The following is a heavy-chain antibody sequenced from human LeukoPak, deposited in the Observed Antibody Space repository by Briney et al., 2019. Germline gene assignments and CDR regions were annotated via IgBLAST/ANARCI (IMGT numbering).Heavy chain of an antibody. D-gene: IGHD3-9*01. Sequence: GGSLRLSCAASGFTVSSNYISWVRQAPGRGLEWVSAFYSGGNTYYADSVKGRFTISRDNSKNTLYLQMNSLRAEDTAVYYCARSSDAIIYFQHWGQGTLVTVSS. CDR2: FYSGGNT. CDR3: ARSSDAIIYFQH. J-gene: IGHJ1*01. CDR1: GFTVSSNY. V-gene: IGHV3-53*01.